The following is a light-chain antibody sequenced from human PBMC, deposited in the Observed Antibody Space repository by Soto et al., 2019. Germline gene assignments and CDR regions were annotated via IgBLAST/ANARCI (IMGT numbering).Light chain of an antibody. CDR3: QQSYSTPPA. CDR2: AAS. CDR1: QNIRNY. V-gene: IGKV1-39*01. Sequence: DLQMTQSPSSLSASVGDRVTITGRASQNIRNYLNWYQQKPGKAPKLLIYAASSLQSGVPSRFSGSRSGTDFTLTISSLQPEDFATYYCQQSYSTPPAFGQGTKVAIK. J-gene: IGKJ1*01.